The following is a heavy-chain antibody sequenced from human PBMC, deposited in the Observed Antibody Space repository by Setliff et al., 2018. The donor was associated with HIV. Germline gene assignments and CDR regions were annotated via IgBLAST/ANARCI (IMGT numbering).Heavy chain of an antibody. D-gene: IGHD6-19*01. J-gene: IGHJ3*02. CDR2: ISYDGNKK. Sequence: GGSLRLSCAASAFTFSNHNIHWVRQAPGKGLEWVAFISYDGNKKYYADSVKGRFTISRDNSKNTLYLQMDSLRTEDTAVYYCARHSDWYGNDAFDIWGQGTRVTVSS. V-gene: IGHV3-30*04. CDR1: AFTFSNHN. CDR3: ARHSDWYGNDAFDI.